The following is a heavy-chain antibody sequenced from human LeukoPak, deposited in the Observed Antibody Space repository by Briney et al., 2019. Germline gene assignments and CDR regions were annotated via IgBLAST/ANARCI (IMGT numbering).Heavy chain of an antibody. J-gene: IGHJ4*02. D-gene: IGHD3-10*01. CDR3: ARDHFSSGSSYIDF. V-gene: IGHV3-30*03. Sequence: GGSLRLSCAASGFTFSAYAMHWVRQAPGKGLEWVAVISYDGSNKFYADSVKGPFTISRDNSKNTLYLHMNSLKAEDTAVYFCARDHFSSGSSYIDFWGQGTLVSVSS. CDR1: GFTFSAYA. CDR2: ISYDGSNK.